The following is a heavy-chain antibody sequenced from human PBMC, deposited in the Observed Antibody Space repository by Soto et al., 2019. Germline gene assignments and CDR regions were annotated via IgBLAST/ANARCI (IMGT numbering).Heavy chain of an antibody. CDR1: GDSVSSNSAA. CDR3: AREVHSSSLYVTQGGIWFDP. V-gene: IGHV6-1*01. J-gene: IGHJ5*02. Sequence: QVQLQQSGPGLVKPSQTLPLTCAISGDSVSSNSAAWNWIRQSPSRGLEWLGRTYYRSKWYNDYAVSVKSRITINPDTSKNQFSLQLNSVTPEDTAVYYCAREVHSSSLYVTQGGIWFDPWGQGTLVTVSS. D-gene: IGHD6-13*01. CDR2: TYYRSKWYN.